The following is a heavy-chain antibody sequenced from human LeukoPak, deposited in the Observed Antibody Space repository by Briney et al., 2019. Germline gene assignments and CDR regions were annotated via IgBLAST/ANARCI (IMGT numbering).Heavy chain of an antibody. D-gene: IGHD6-19*01. CDR3: ARVLEGRSGWFGEEFEF. CDR2: IRYGGSDK. CDR1: GFTFSSYG. V-gene: IGHV3-30*02. Sequence: GGSLRLSCTASGFTFSSYGMHWVRQAPGRELEWVAFIRYGGSDKYYADFVKGRFAISRDNSKNTLSLQMNSLRAEDTAVYYCARVLEGRSGWFGEEFEFWGQGTLVTVSS. J-gene: IGHJ5*01.